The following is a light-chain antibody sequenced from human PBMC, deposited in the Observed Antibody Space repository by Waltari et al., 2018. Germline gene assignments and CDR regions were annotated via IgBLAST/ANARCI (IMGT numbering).Light chain of an antibody. Sequence: QSVLTPPPSSSGTPGQRVTISWSGSNSTIGTNTVHFYQQFPGTAPQLRIYPNDQRPSGVPDRFSGSKSGTSASLAISGLQADDEAHYYCAAWDDNLNARVFGGGTMLTVL. V-gene: IGLV1-44*01. J-gene: IGLJ3*02. CDR2: PND. CDR3: AAWDDNLNARV. CDR1: NSTIGTNT.